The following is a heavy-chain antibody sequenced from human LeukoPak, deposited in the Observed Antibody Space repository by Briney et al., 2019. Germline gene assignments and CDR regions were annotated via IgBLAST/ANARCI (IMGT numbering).Heavy chain of an antibody. V-gene: IGHV4-34*01. CDR1: GGSFSGYY. J-gene: IGHJ4*02. D-gene: IGHD3-16*01. Sequence: SETLSLTCAVYGGSFSGYYWSWIRQPPGKGLEWIGEINHSGSTNYNPSLKSRVTISVDTSKNQFSLKLSSVTAADTAVYYCARHHAYDYVWGSYPRGAFDIWGQGTLVTVSS. CDR3: ARHHAYDYVWGSYPRGAFDI. CDR2: INHSGST.